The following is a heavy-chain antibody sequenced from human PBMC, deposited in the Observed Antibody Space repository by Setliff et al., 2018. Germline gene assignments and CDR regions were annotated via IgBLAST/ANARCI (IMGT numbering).Heavy chain of an antibody. D-gene: IGHD3-22*01. CDR2: IYPGDSDT. CDR1: GYRFTSNW. Sequence: PGESLTLSCKGSGYRFTSNWIGWVRQMPGKGLEWVGAIYPGDSDTRYNPSFRGQVTISADKSISTAYLQWSSLKASDTAMYYCGSHSSVWYGSAFENWGQGTMVTVSS. CDR3: GSHSSVWYGSAFEN. V-gene: IGHV5-51*01. J-gene: IGHJ3*02.